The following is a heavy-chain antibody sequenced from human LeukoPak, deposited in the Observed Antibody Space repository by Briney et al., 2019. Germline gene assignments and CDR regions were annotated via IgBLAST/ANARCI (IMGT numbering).Heavy chain of an antibody. CDR2: INSDGSST. J-gene: IGHJ3*02. Sequence: GGSLRLSCAASGFTFSSYWMHWVRQAPGKVLVWVSRINSDGSSTSYADSVKGRFTISRDNAKNTLYLQMNSLRAEDTAVYYCARVEMATIRNAFDIWGQGTMVTVSS. CDR1: GFTFSSYW. V-gene: IGHV3-74*01. D-gene: IGHD5-24*01. CDR3: ARVEMATIRNAFDI.